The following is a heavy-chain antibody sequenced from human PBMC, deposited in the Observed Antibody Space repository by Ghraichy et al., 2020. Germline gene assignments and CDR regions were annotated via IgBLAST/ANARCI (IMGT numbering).Heavy chain of an antibody. V-gene: IGHV1-18*01. J-gene: IGHJ6*02. CDR3: ARDLDVVVGDTAMVTQPYYGMDV. Sequence: ASVKVSCKASGYTFTSYGISWVRQAPGQGLEWMGWISAYNGNTNYAQKLQGRVTMTTDTSTSTAYMELRSLRSDDTAVYYCARDLDVVVGDTAMVTQPYYGMDVWGQGTTVTVSS. D-gene: IGHD5-18*01. CDR1: GYTFTSYG. CDR2: ISAYNGNT.